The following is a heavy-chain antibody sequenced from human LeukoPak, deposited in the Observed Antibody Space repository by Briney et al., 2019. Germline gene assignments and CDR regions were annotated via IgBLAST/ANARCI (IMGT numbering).Heavy chain of an antibody. CDR3: ARDPDPIVGVSFDY. CDR1: GFTFSSYR. J-gene: IGHJ4*02. CDR2: INWHGGST. D-gene: IGHD1-26*01. V-gene: IGHV3-20*04. Sequence: GGSLRLSCAAAGFTFSSYRMNWVRQAPGKGLEWVSGINWHGGSTGYADSVKGRFTISTDNAKNSLYLQMNSLGVEDTAVYYCARDPDPIVGVSFDYWGQGTLVTVSS.